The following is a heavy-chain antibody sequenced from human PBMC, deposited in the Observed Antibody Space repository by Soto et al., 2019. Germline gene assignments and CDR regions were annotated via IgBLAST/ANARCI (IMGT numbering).Heavy chain of an antibody. CDR2: ISYDGSNK. V-gene: IGHV3-30*18. D-gene: IGHD6-19*01. J-gene: IGHJ4*02. CDR1: GFTFSSYG. CDR3: AKERAVGQWLDY. Sequence: GGSLRLSCAASGFTFSSYGMHWVRQAPGKGLEWVAVISYDGSNKYYADSVKGRFTISRDNSKNTLYLQMNSLRAEDTAVYYCAKERAVGQWLDYWGQGTLVTVSS.